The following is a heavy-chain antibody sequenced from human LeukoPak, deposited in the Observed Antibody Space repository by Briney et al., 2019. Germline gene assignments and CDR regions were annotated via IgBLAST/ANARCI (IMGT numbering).Heavy chain of an antibody. CDR1: GGSISSSSYY. Sequence: SETLSLTCTVSGGSISSSSYYWGWIRQPPGKGLEWIGRIYITGNTDYNPSLKSRVTISVDTSKNQFSLKLSSVTAADTAVYYCARDSGGSATRYYFDYWGQGTLVTVSS. V-gene: IGHV4-39*07. CDR2: IYITGNT. J-gene: IGHJ4*02. CDR3: ARDSGGSATRYYFDY. D-gene: IGHD1-26*01.